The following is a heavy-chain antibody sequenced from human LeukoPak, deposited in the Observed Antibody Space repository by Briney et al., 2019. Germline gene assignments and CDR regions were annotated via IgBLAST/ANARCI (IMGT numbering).Heavy chain of an antibody. Sequence: PSETLSLTCAVYGGSFSGYYWSWIRQPPGKGLEWIGEINHSGSTNYNPSLKSRVTISVDTSKNQFSLKLSSVTAADTAVYYCASPLVGATPPRRAFDIWGQGTMVTVSS. CDR2: INHSGST. V-gene: IGHV4-34*01. CDR1: GGSFSGYY. J-gene: IGHJ3*02. CDR3: ASPLVGATPPRRAFDI. D-gene: IGHD1-26*01.